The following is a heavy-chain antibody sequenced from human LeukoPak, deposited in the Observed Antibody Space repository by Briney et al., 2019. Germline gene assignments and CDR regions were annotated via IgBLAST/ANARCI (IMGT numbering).Heavy chain of an antibody. CDR3: ARGVESIVVVTIDY. V-gene: IGHV3-48*04. D-gene: IGHD3-22*01. CDR1: GFTLSSYS. J-gene: IGHJ4*02. CDR2: ISSSSSNI. Sequence: GGSLRLSCAASGFTLSSYSMNWVRQATGKGLEWVSYISSSSSNILYADSVKGRFTISRDNAKNSLYLQMNSLRAEDTAVYYCARGVESIVVVTIDYWGQRTLVTLSS.